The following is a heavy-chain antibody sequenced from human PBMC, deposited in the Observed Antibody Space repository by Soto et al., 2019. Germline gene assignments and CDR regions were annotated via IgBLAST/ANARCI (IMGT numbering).Heavy chain of an antibody. CDR1: GYTFTTYD. CDR3: ARGSRVLDPP. J-gene: IGHJ5*02. CDR2: MNPNSGNT. Sequence: QVQLVQSGAEVKKPGASVKVSCKASGYTFTTYDINWVRQAAGHGLEWMGWMNPNSGNTGYAQKFQGRVTMTRNHSISTAYMELNSLTSEDPAIYYCARGSRVLDPPWGQGTLVTVSS. V-gene: IGHV1-8*01.